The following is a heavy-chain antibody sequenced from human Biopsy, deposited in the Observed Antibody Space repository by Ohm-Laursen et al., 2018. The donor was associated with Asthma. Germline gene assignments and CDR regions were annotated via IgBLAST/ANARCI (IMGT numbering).Heavy chain of an antibody. V-gene: IGHV1-3*01. CDR3: ARTYYDFLTGQVHDAFAM. CDR1: GYTFINYA. Sequence: ASVKVSCKASGYTFINYAIHWVRQAPGQRLEWMGWINAGNGNTKYSQKFQGRVTITRDTSASTAYMDLSSLRSEDTTVYYCARTYYDFLTGQVHDAFAMWGQGTMVTVSS. J-gene: IGHJ3*02. D-gene: IGHD3-9*01. CDR2: INAGNGNT.